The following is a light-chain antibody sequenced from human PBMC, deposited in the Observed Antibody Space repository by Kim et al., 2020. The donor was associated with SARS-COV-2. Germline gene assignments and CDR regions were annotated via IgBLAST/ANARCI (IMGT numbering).Light chain of an antibody. CDR3: QQYGSSQLT. CDR2: GAS. CDR1: QGIGSCL. Sequence: SPGERATLTCRASQGIGSCLFAWYQHRPGQAPRLLIFGASSRATGIPDRFSGSGSGTDFTLTISRLEPEDFAVYYWQQYGSSQLTFGQGTKVDIK. V-gene: IGKV3-20*01. J-gene: IGKJ3*01.